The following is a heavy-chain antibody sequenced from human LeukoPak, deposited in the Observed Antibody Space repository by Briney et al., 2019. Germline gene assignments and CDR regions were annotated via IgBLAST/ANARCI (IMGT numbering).Heavy chain of an antibody. CDR1: GFTFDDYG. CDR3: ARGFLRYVTMVRGVITQAPFDY. D-gene: IGHD3-10*01. V-gene: IGHV3-20*04. Sequence: PGRSLRLSCAASGFTFDDYGMSWVRQAPGKELEWVSGINWNGGSTGYAHSVKGRFTISRDNAKTSLSLQMNSLRAEDTALYYCARGFLRYVTMVRGVITQAPFDYWGQGTLVTVSS. CDR2: INWNGGST. J-gene: IGHJ4*02.